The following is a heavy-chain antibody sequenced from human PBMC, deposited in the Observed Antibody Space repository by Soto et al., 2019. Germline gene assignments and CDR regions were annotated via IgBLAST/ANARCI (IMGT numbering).Heavy chain of an antibody. CDR3: ATLGRRDTMVRGPQDYYFDY. D-gene: IGHD3-10*01. J-gene: IGHJ4*02. Sequence: GASVKVSCKVSGYTLTELSMHWVRQAPGKGLEWMGGFDPEDGETIYAQKFQGRVTMTEDTSTDTAYMELSSLRSEDTAVYYCATLGRRDTMVRGPQDYYFDYWGQGTLVTVSS. V-gene: IGHV1-24*01. CDR2: FDPEDGET. CDR1: GYTLTELS.